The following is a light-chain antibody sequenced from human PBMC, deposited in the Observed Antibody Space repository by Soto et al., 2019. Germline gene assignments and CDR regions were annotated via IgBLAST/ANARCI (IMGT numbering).Light chain of an antibody. Sequence: EIVLTQSPATLSLSPGETATLSCRASQSVRNYLAWYQQKPGQAPRLLIYGASSRATGIPDRFSGSGSGTDFTLTISRLEPEDFAVYYCKQYGSSPFTFGPGTKVDIK. CDR3: KQYGSSPFT. V-gene: IGKV3-20*01. J-gene: IGKJ3*01. CDR2: GAS. CDR1: QSVRNY.